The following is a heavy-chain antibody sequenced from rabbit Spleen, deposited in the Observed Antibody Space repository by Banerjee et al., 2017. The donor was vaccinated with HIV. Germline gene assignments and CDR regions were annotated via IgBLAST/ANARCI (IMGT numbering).Heavy chain of an antibody. V-gene: IGHV1S40*01. CDR2: MYVGGGDYI. Sequence: QQLVESGGGLVKPGASLTLTCTASGFSFSSGYDMCWVRQAPGKGLEWVACMYVGGGDYIYYASWAKGRFTISKTSSTTLTLQMTSLTAADTATYFCARALRAIDSGDVYIFALWGPGTLVTVS. CDR3: ARALRAIDSGDVYIFAL. J-gene: IGHJ4*01. D-gene: IGHD1-1*01. CDR1: GFSFSSGYD.